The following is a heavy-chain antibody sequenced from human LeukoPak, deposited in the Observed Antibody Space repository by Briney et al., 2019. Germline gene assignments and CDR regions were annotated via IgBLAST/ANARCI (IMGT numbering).Heavy chain of an antibody. Sequence: KPSETLSLTCTVSGGSISSSSYYWGWIRQPPGKGLEWIGSIYYSGSTYYNPSLKSRVTISVDTSKNQFSLKLSSVTAADTAVYYCARVHYRIAAAGLGYYYYYYMDVWGKGTTVTVSS. CDR3: ARVHYRIAAAGLGYYYYYYMDV. V-gene: IGHV4-39*07. CDR2: IYYSGST. CDR1: GGSISSSSYY. J-gene: IGHJ6*03. D-gene: IGHD6-13*01.